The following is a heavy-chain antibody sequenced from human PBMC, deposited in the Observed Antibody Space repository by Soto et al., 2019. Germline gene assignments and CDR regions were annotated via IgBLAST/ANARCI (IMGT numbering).Heavy chain of an antibody. CDR2: INHSGST. CDR3: ASVIVNSGYDWMNYYYYGMDV. Sequence: SETLSLTCAVYGGSFSGYYWSWIRQPPGKGLEWIGEINHSGSTNYNPSLKSRVTISVDTSKNQFSLKLSSVTAADTAVYYCASVIVNSGYDWMNYYYYGMDVWGQGTTVTVSS. J-gene: IGHJ6*02. V-gene: IGHV4-34*01. D-gene: IGHD5-12*01. CDR1: GGSFSGYY.